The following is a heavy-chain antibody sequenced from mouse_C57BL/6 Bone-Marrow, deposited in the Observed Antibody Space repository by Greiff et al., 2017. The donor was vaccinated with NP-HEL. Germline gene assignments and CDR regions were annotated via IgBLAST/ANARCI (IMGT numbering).Heavy chain of an antibody. CDR2: IHPNSGST. V-gene: IGHV1-64*01. CDR1: GYTFTSYW. J-gene: IGHJ1*03. D-gene: IGHD1-1*01. Sequence: QVQLQQPGAELVKPGASVKLSCKASGYTFTSYWMHWVKQRTGQGLEWIGMIHPNSGSTNYNEKFKSKATLTVDKSSSTAYMQLSSLTSEDSAVYYCARRERTTVVATDWYFDVWGTGTTVTVSS. CDR3: ARRERTTVVATDWYFDV.